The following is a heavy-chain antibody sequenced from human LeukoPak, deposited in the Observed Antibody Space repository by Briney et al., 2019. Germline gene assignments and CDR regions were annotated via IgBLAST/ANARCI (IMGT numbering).Heavy chain of an antibody. CDR2: SYDGSNQ. CDR3: AKDVRTIIAVAGTFDD. V-gene: IGHV3-30-3*02. Sequence: SYDGSNQYYADSVKGRFTISRDNSKNSLYLQMNSLRTEDTAMYYCAKDVRTIIAVAGTFDDWGQGTLVTVSS. J-gene: IGHJ4*02. D-gene: IGHD6-19*01.